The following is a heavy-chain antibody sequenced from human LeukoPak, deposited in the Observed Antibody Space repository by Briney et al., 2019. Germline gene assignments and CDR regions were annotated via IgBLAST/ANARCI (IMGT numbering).Heavy chain of an antibody. J-gene: IGHJ4*02. CDR3: ARSPGGDYVNY. Sequence: SETLSLTCTVSGGSISSYYWSWIRQSVGKGLEWIGYIYYSGSTKYNPSLKSRVTISVDTSKNQFSLKLSSVTAADTAVYYCARSPGGDYVNYWGQGTLVTVSS. V-gene: IGHV4-59*01. CDR2: IYYSGST. CDR1: GGSISSYY. D-gene: IGHD4-17*01.